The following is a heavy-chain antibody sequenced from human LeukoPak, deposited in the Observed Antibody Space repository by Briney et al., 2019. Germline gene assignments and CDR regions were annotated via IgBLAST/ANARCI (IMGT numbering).Heavy chain of an antibody. V-gene: IGHV3-30-3*01. CDR3: AKGRRFGHSGSSFDY. CDR2: ISYDGSNK. D-gene: IGHD1-26*01. J-gene: IGHJ4*02. CDR1: GFTFSSYA. Sequence: GGSLRLSCAASGFTFSSYAMHWVRQAPGKGLEWVAVISYDGSNKYYADSVKGRFTISRDNSKNTLYLQMNSLRAEDTAVYYCAKGRRFGHSGSSFDYWGQGTLVTVSS.